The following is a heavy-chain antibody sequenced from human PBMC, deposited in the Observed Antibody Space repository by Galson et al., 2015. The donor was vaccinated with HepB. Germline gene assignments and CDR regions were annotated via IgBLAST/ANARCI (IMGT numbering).Heavy chain of an antibody. CDR2: IGSGSSTI. Sequence: SLRLSCAASGFTFTRYSMNWVRQTPGKGLEWVAYIGSGSSTIYYADSVKGRFTISRDNAKNSLYLQMNSLRDEDTAVYYCAGLRWSSSSRPDCWGQGTLVTVSS. J-gene: IGHJ4*02. D-gene: IGHD6-6*01. V-gene: IGHV3-48*02. CDR3: AGLRWSSSSRPDC. CDR1: GFTFTRYS.